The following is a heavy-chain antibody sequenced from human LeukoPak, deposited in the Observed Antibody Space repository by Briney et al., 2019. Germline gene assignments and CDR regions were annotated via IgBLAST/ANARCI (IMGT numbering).Heavy chain of an antibody. Sequence: PGGSLRLSCAASGFTVSSNYRNWVRQAPGKGLEGVSSISDSGYFIDYADSVKGRFTISRDNAKNSVSLQMTNVRAEDTAVYYCANHFACGSDTCPSFDDWGQGTLVTASS. D-gene: IGHD2-21*02. V-gene: IGHV3-21*01. CDR1: GFTVSSNY. CDR2: ISDSGYFI. CDR3: ANHFACGSDTCPSFDD. J-gene: IGHJ4*02.